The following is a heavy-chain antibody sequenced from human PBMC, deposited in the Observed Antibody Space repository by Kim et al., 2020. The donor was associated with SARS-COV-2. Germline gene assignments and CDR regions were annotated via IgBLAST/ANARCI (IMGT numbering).Heavy chain of an antibody. CDR2: ISGRGNST. CDR3: AKDGRYTTSWRHFDS. J-gene: IGHJ4*01. Sequence: GGSLRLSCAASRFSFSSFAMSWVRQAPGKGLEWVSAISGRGNSTNYADSVKGRFTISRDNSKSTLYLQMSSLWAKDTAVYYCAKDGRYTTSWRHFDSWG. CDR1: RFSFSSFA. D-gene: IGHD6-13*01. V-gene: IGHV3-23*01.